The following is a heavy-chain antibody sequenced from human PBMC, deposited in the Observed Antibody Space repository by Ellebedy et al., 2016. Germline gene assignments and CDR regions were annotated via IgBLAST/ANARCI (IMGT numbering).Heavy chain of an antibody. D-gene: IGHD3-22*01. V-gene: IGHV3-53*01. CDR3: ATRHFGGYDV. CDR2: ISSGGSS. CDR1: GFTVSKND. Sequence: GGSLRLXXAASGFTVSKNDMTWVRQAPGKGLKWVSVISSGGSSHYADSVEGRFTISRDSSKNTLYLQMNNVRAEDTAVYYCATRHFGGYDVWGRGTMVTVSS. J-gene: IGHJ3*01.